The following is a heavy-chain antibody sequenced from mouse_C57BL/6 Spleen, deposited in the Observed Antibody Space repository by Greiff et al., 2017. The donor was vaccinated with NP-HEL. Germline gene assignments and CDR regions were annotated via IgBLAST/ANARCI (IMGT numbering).Heavy chain of an antibody. V-gene: IGHV1-82*01. CDR1: GYAFSSSW. J-gene: IGHJ2*01. Sequence: QVTLKVSGPELVKPGASVKISCKASGYAFSSSWMNWVKQRPGKGLEWIGRIYPGDGDTNYNGKFKGKATLTADKSSSTAYMQLSSLTSEDSAVYFCARGGSSYKLRLYFDYWGQGTTLTVSS. CDR2: IYPGDGDT. D-gene: IGHD1-1*01. CDR3: ARGGSSYKLRLYFDY.